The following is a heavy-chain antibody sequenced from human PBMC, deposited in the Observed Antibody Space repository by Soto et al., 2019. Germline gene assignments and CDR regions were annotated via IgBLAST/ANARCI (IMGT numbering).Heavy chain of an antibody. Sequence: EVQLLESGGGLVQPGGSLRLSCAASGFSFSTYSMAWVRQTPGKGLAWVSGLSGGGSNTFYADSVQGGFTISVDNSKNTVYLQMNSLRVEDTAVYYCARWDGYGDVWGQGTLVTVSS. CDR2: LSGGGSNT. CDR1: GFSFSTYS. V-gene: IGHV3-23*01. J-gene: IGHJ4*02. D-gene: IGHD4-17*01. CDR3: ARWDGYGDV.